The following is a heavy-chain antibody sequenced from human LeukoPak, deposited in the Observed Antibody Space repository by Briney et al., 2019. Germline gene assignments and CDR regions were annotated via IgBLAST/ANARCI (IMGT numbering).Heavy chain of an antibody. CDR1: GFTFSSYS. J-gene: IGHJ3*02. V-gene: IGHV3-21*01. CDR2: ISSSSYI. CDR3: AREWGLAGGDAFDI. Sequence: GGSLRLSCAASGFTFSSYSMNWIRQAPGKGLEWVSSISSSSYIYYADSVKGRFTISRDNAKNSLYLQMNSLRAEDTAVYYCAREWGLAGGDAFDIWGQGTMVTVSS. D-gene: IGHD1-26*01.